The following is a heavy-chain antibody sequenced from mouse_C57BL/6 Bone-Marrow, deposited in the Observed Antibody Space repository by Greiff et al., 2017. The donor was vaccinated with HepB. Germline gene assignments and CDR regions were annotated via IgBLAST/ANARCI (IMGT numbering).Heavy chain of an antibody. CDR2: IHPNSGST. Sequence: VQLQQPGAELVKPGASVKLSCKASGYTFTSYWMHWVKQRPGQGLEWIGMIHPNSGSTNDNEKFKSKATLTLDKSSSTAYMQLSILTSEDSAVYYCARRDYYGSSYDWYFDVWGTGTTVPVSA. D-gene: IGHD1-1*01. V-gene: IGHV1-64*01. CDR3: ARRDYYGSSYDWYFDV. J-gene: IGHJ1*03. CDR1: GYTFTSYW.